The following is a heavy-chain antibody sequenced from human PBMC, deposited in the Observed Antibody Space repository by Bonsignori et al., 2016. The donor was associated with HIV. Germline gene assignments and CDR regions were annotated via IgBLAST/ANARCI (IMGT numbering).Heavy chain of an antibody. CDR3: ARGRDRYYYASRGHYYNY. CDR2: IDHSGST. D-gene: IGHD3-22*01. J-gene: IGHJ4*02. V-gene: IGHV4-34*01. Sequence: WIRQPPGKGLEWIGEIDHSGSTNYNPSLKSRVTMSVDTSKNQFSLKLSSVTAADTAVYYCARGRDRYYYASRGHYYNYWGQGTLVTVSS.